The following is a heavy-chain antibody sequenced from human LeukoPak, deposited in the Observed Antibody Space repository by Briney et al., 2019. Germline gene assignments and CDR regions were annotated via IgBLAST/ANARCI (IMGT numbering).Heavy chain of an antibody. CDR3: ARSPTSWYFDY. J-gene: IGHJ4*02. D-gene: IGHD2-2*01. Sequence: GESLRLSCAASGFTFSGSGMHWVRQAPGKGLEWVAFIRYHGSDKYYADSVKGRFTISRDNSKNTLYLQMNSLRPEDTSVYYCARSPTSWYFDYWGQGILVTVSS. CDR2: IRYHGSDK. CDR1: GFTFSGSG. V-gene: IGHV3-30*02.